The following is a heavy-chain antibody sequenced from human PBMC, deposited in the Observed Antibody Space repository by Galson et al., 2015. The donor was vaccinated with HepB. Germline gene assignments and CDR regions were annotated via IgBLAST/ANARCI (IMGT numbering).Heavy chain of an antibody. CDR1: GFSLSISGMC. V-gene: IGHV2-70*11. Sequence: PALVKPTQTLTLTCTFSGFSLSISGMCVSWIRQPPGKALEWLARIDWDDDKYYSTSLKTRLTISKDTSKNQVVLTMTNMDPVDTATYYCAQYYYGSGSYYHTPGGGYWGQGTLVTVSS. CDR3: AQYYYGSGSYYHTPGGGY. D-gene: IGHD3-10*01. CDR2: IDWDDDK. J-gene: IGHJ4*02.